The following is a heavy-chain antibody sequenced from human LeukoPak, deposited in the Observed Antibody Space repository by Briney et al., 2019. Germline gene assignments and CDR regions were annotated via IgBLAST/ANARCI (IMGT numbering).Heavy chain of an antibody. J-gene: IGHJ4*02. Sequence: GGSLRLSCAVSGITLSNYGMSWVRQAPGKGLEWVARLHPDGSERNYVGSVEGRFTVFGDNARSSLFLQMHSLRVEDTAVYYCARGGYSFDYLGQGTLVTVSS. D-gene: IGHD5-12*01. V-gene: IGHV3-7*01. CDR1: GITLSNYG. CDR3: ARGGYSFDY. CDR2: LHPDGSER.